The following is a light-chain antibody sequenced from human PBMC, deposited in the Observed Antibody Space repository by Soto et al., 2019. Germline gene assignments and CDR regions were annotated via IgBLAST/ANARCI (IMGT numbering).Light chain of an antibody. CDR2: DVS. Sequence: QSVLTQPRSVSGSPGQSVTISCTGTSSDVGGYNYVSWYQQHPGKAPKLMIYDVSKRPSGVPDRFSGSKSGNTASLTISGLQAVDEADYYCCSYAGSYTPVVFGGGTKLTVL. CDR3: CSYAGSYTPVV. CDR1: SSDVGGYNY. V-gene: IGLV2-11*01. J-gene: IGLJ2*01.